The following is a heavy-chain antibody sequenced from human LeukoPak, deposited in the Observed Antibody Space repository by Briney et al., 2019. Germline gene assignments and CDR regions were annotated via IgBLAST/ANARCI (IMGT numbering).Heavy chain of an antibody. J-gene: IGHJ4*02. D-gene: IGHD2-15*01. CDR2: ISSNGGIT. CDR3: VTDKYPVVVAATLDY. V-gene: IGHV3-64D*09. CDR1: GFTFSNYA. Sequence: PGGSLRLSCSASGFTFSNYAMHWVRQAPGKGLEYVSDISSNGGITYYADSVKGRFTVSRDNSKNMLYLQMNSLRAEDTAVYYCVTDKYPVVVAATLDYWGQGILVTVSS.